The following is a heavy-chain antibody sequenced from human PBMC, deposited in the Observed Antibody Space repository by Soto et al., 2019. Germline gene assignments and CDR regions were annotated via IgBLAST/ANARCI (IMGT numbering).Heavy chain of an antibody. D-gene: IGHD2-15*01. V-gene: IGHV3-74*03. CDR2: ISTDGSTT. J-gene: IGHJ3*02. CDR3: ARGYCVGGSCYGGNAFDI. CDR1: GFTLSGHW. Sequence: EVQLVESGGGLVQPGGSLRLSCAASGFTLSGHWMHWVRQAPGKGLVWVSRISTDGSTTTYADSVRGRFTISRDNAQNTVHLQMNSLTTEDTAVYFCARGYCVGGSCYGGNAFDIWGQGTMVTVSS.